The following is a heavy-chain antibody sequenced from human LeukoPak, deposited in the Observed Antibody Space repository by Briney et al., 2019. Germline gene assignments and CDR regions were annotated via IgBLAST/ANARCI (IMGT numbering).Heavy chain of an antibody. J-gene: IGHJ5*02. CDR1: GGSIGSSSYY. CDR2: IYYSGST. CDR3: ARDQFIWFDP. Sequence: PSETLSLTCTVSGGSIGSSSYYWGWIRQPPGKGLEWIGSIYYSGSTYYNPSLKSRVTISVDTSKNQFSLKLSSVTAADTAVYYCARDQFIWFDPWGQGTLVTVSS. V-gene: IGHV4-39*07.